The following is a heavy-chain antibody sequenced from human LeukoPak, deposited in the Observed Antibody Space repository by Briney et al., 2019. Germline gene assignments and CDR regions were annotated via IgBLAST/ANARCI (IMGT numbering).Heavy chain of an antibody. D-gene: IGHD6-19*01. V-gene: IGHV3-30-3*01. Sequence: GGSLRLSCAASGFSFSSYWMSWVRQAPGKGLEWVAVISYDGSNKYYADSVKGRFTISRDNSKNTLYLQMNSLRAEDTAVYYCARDAHGWYYFDYWGQGTLVTVSS. CDR3: ARDAHGWYYFDY. CDR2: ISYDGSNK. CDR1: GFSFSSYW. J-gene: IGHJ4*02.